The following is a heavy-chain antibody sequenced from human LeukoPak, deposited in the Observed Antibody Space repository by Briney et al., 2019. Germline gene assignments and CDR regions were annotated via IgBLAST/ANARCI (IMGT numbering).Heavy chain of an antibody. J-gene: IGHJ4*02. Sequence: GGSLRLSCAASGFTFSSYGMHWVRQAPGKGLEGVAFIRYDGCNKYYADSVKRRFTISRHNSKNTLYLQINSMRAEDTAVYYCAKDLEVATGPARWGQGTLVTVSS. CDR3: AKDLEVATGPAR. CDR2: IRYDGCNK. V-gene: IGHV3-30*02. D-gene: IGHD5-24*01. CDR1: GFTFSSYG.